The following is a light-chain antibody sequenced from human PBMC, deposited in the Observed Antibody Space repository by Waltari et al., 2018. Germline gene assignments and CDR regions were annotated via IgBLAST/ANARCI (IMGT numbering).Light chain of an antibody. V-gene: IGKV4-1*01. CDR1: QTVLYRDNNKNY. CDR3: HQHYTTPWT. CDR2: WAS. J-gene: IGKJ1*01. Sequence: DIVMTQSPDSLAVSLGERATINCKSSQTVLYRDNNKNYLTWYQQKPGQPPKLLFSWASIRESGVPDRLSASGSGTDFTLTISSLRAEDVAVYYCHQHYTTPWTFGQGTKVEIK.